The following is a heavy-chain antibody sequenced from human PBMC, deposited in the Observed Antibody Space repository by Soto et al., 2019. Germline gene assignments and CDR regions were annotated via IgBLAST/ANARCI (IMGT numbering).Heavy chain of an antibody. CDR3: ARGSSSSAGGSNWFDP. J-gene: IGHJ5*02. Sequence: PSETLSLTCTVSGGSISNYYWSWFRQTPGKGLEWIGYIYYSGSTNYNPSLKSRVTISVDTSKNQFSLKLSSVTAADTAVYYCARGSSSSAGGSNWFDPWGQGTLVTVSS. D-gene: IGHD1-26*01. CDR1: GGSISNYY. CDR2: IYYSGST. V-gene: IGHV4-59*01.